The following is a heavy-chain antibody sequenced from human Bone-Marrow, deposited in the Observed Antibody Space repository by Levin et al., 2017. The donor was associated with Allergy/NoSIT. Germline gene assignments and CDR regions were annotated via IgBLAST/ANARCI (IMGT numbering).Heavy chain of an antibody. J-gene: IGHJ1*01. Sequence: PGGSLRLSCAASGFTFSSYSMTWVRQAPGKGLEWVSTISSSSSFLYYEDSVKGRFTISRDNAKNSLFLQMDSLRVEDTAVYYCATRTTMKVDWGQGTLVTVSS. CDR1: GFTFSSYS. CDR2: ISSSSSFL. V-gene: IGHV3-21*06. CDR3: ATRTTMKVD. D-gene: IGHD3-22*01.